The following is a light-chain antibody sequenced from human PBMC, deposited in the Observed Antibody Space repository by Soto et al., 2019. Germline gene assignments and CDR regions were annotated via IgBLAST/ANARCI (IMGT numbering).Light chain of an antibody. Sequence: ELVLTQSPGTLSLSPGDRATLSCRASQSITSSLAWYQQKPGQAPRLLIYGASTRATGIPARFSGSGSGTDFNITISRLDPEDFAVYYCQQYDRAPMWTFGQGTKVDI. CDR1: QSITSS. J-gene: IGKJ1*01. V-gene: IGKV3-20*01. CDR3: QQYDRAPMWT. CDR2: GAS.